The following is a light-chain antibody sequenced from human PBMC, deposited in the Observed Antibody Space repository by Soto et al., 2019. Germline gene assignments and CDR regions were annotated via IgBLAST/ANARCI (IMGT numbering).Light chain of an antibody. CDR2: DAS. Sequence: IVLTQSPATLSLSPGERATLSCRASQSVGDYLGWYQQKPGQAPRLLIYDASQRPTGVPARFSASGSGTDFTLTVSSLEPEDFAIYYCQQREDWPRAFGGGTKVEFK. CDR1: QSVGDY. V-gene: IGKV3-11*01. CDR3: QQREDWPRA. J-gene: IGKJ4*01.